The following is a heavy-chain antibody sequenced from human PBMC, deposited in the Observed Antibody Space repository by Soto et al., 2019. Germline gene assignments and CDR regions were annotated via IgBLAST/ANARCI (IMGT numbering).Heavy chain of an antibody. CDR3: ARDLDSNSFGCDY. V-gene: IGHV3-33*01. D-gene: IGHD4-4*01. CDR1: GFTFSSYD. CDR2: IWYDGTNK. J-gene: IGHJ4*02. Sequence: VQLVESGGGVVQPGRSLRLSCAASGFTFSSYDMHWVRQAPGKGLEWVAVIWYDGTNKYYADSVKGRFTISRDNSKNTLYLQMNSLRAEDTAVYYCARDLDSNSFGCDYWGQGTLVTVSS.